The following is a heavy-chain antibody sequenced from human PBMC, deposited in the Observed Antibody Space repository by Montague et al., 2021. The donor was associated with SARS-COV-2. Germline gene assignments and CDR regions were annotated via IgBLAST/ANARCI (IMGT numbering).Heavy chain of an antibody. D-gene: IGHD2-2*01. V-gene: IGHV4-59*01. Sequence: SETLSLTCTVSGGTISSYYYSWIRQPPGKAMEWIGYISYIGSTNYNPFLKSRVTVSIDTSKNQFSLKLSSVTAADSAVYYCARQGSDYCSITSCYGADHPFDTWGQGTMVTVSS. CDR1: GGTISSYY. J-gene: IGHJ3*02. CDR2: ISYIGST. CDR3: ARQGSDYCSITSCYGADHPFDT.